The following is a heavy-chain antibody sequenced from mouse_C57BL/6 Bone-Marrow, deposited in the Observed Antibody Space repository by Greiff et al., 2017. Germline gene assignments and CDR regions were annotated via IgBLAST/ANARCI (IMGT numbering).Heavy chain of an antibody. CDR3: VRGGAPYYSRAWFAY. CDR2: IRSKSSNYAT. CDR1: GFTFNTYA. J-gene: IGHJ3*01. V-gene: IGHV10-3*01. Sequence: EVQLVESGGGLVQPKGSLKLSCAASGFTFNTYAMHWVRQAPGTGLEWVARIRSKSSNYATYYADSVKDRFTISRDDSQSMLYLQMNNLKTEDTAMYYCVRGGAPYYSRAWFAYWGQGTLVTVSA. D-gene: IGHD2-5*01.